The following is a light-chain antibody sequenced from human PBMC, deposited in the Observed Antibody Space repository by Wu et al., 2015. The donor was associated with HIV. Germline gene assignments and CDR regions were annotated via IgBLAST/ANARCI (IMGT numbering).Light chain of an antibody. V-gene: IGKV3-20*01. Sequence: EVVLTQSPGTLSLSPGERATLSCRASQSVASAYLAWYQQKPGQAPRLLISGASMRAAGVEDRVTGGGSGTAFTLTINNLEPEDIAVYFCQQYHYWPTFGGGTKVEIK. CDR1: QSVASAY. CDR3: QQYHYWPT. CDR2: GAS. J-gene: IGKJ4*01.